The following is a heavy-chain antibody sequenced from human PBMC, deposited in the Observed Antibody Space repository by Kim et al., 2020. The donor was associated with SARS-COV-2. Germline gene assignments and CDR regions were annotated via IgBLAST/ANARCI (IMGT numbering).Heavy chain of an antibody. CDR1: GGSFSGYY. V-gene: IGHV4-34*01. CDR3: ARDRGSYYPIGYYYYYMAV. CDR2: INHSGST. Sequence: SETLSLTCAVYGGSFSGYYWSWIRQPPGKGLEWIGEINHSGSTNYNPSLKSRATISVDTSKNQSSLKPSSVTAADTAVYYCARDRGSYYPIGYYYYYMAV. J-gene: IGHJ6*03. D-gene: IGHD1-26*01.